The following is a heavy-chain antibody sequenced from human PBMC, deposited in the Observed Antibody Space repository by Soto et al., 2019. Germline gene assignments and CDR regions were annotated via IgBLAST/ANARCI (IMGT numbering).Heavy chain of an antibody. CDR3: ASARGVRYFDWLSSVSEVDY. CDR2: IYYSGST. V-gene: IGHV4-39*01. CDR1: GGSISSSSYY. J-gene: IGHJ4*02. Sequence: SETLSLTCTVSGGSISSSSYYWGWIRQPPGKGLEWIGSIYYSGSTYYNPSLKSRVTISVDTSKNQFSLKLGSVTAADTAVYYCASARGVRYFDWLSSVSEVDYWGQGTLVTVSS. D-gene: IGHD3-9*01.